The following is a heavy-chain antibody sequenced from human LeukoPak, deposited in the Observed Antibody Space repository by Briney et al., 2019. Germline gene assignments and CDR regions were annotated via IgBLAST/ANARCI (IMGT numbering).Heavy chain of an antibody. V-gene: IGHV3-11*04. CDR3: TRDPPWDLADY. D-gene: IGHD1-26*01. Sequence: GGSLRLSCVGSRFTFSDYHMSWIRQAPGKGLEWVSYISPSGNTIHYIDSVKGRFTISRDNAKNSVYPQMNSLRAEDTAKYYCTRDPPWDLADYWGQGTLVTVSS. CDR2: ISPSGNTI. J-gene: IGHJ4*02. CDR1: RFTFSDYH.